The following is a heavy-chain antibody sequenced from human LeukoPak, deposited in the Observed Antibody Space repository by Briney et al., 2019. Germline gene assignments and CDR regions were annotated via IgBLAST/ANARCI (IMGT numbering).Heavy chain of an antibody. V-gene: IGHV4-4*09. J-gene: IGHJ5*02. Sequence: PSETLSLTCTVSGGSISSYYWSWIRQPPGKGLEWIGYIYTSGSTNYNPSLKSRVTISVDTSKNQFSLKLSSVTAADTAVYYCARHVVYYDSSGYLNWFDPSGQGTLVTVSS. D-gene: IGHD3-22*01. CDR1: GGSISSYY. CDR2: IYTSGST. CDR3: ARHVVYYDSSGYLNWFDP.